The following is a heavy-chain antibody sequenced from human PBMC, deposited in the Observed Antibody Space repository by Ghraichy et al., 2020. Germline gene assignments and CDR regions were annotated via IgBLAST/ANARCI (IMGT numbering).Heavy chain of an antibody. Sequence: SETLSLTCVVSGGSISSGGFSWIWIRQPPGKGLEWIGYIYYSGNTYYNPSLKSRVTISVDRSKNQFSLKLRSPTAADTAVYYCVKSGASGSYKWFDPWGQGTLVTVAS. CDR3: VKSGASGSYKWFDP. CDR2: IYYSGNT. D-gene: IGHD3-10*01. J-gene: IGHJ5*02. V-gene: IGHV4-30-2*01. CDR1: GGSISSGGFS.